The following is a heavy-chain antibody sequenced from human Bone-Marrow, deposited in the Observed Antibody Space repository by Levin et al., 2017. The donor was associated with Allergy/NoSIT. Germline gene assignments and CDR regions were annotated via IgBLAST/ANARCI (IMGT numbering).Heavy chain of an antibody. CDR1: GYDFTGYY. D-gene: IGHD1-1*01. J-gene: IGHJ3*01. Sequence: HGESLKISCQASGYDFTGYYISWVRQRPGKGLEWMGKIDPNDSHIKYNPSFEGHVTFSADRFFSSAYLHWTSLEASDTAIYYCARHRNYNWNEQDAFDFWGQGTMVIVSS. CDR3: ARHRNYNWNEQDAFDF. CDR2: IDPNDSHI. V-gene: IGHV5-10-1*01.